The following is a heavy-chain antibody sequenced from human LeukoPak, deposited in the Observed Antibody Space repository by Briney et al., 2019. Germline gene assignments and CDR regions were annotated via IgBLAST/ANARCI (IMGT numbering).Heavy chain of an antibody. Sequence: GASVKVSCKASGYTFTSYDINWVRQATGQGLEWMGWMNPNSGNTGYAQKFQGRVTMTRNTSISTAYMELSSLRSEDTAVYYCARAPALCSSTSCYTWFDPWGQGTLVTVSS. D-gene: IGHD2-2*02. J-gene: IGHJ5*02. CDR3: ARAPALCSSTSCYTWFDP. CDR1: GYTFTSYD. V-gene: IGHV1-8*01. CDR2: MNPNSGNT.